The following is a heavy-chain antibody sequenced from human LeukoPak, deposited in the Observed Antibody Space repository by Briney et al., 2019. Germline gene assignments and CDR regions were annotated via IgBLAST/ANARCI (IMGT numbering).Heavy chain of an antibody. Sequence: PSQTLSLTCTVSGGSISSYYWSWIRQPAGKGLEWIGRIYTSGSTNYNPSLKSRVTMSVDTSKNQFALKLSSVTAADTAVYYCAGDLTPRAFDPWGQGTLVTVSS. CDR3: AGDLTPRAFDP. V-gene: IGHV4-4*07. J-gene: IGHJ5*02. CDR1: GGSISSYY. CDR2: IYTSGST.